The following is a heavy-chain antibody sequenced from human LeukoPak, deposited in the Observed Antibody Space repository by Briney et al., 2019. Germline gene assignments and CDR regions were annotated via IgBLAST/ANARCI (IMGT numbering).Heavy chain of an antibody. V-gene: IGHV3-48*03. D-gene: IGHD4-23*01. CDR3: ARDYGGKGGAFDI. Sequence: QPGGSLRLSCAASGFTFSSYEMNWVRQAPGKGLEWVSYISSSGSTIYYADSVKGRFTISRDNAKNSLYLQMNSLRAEDTAVYYCARDYGGKGGAFDIWGQGTMVTVSS. J-gene: IGHJ3*02. CDR2: ISSSGSTI. CDR1: GFTFSSYE.